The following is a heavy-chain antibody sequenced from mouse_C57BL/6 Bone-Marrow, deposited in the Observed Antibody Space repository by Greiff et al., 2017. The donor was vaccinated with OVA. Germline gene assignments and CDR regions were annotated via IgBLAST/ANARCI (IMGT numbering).Heavy chain of an antibody. D-gene: IGHD2-3*01. CDR2: IDPNSGGT. J-gene: IGHJ3*01. CDR1: GYTFTSYW. CDR3: ARRGGDGYYGAWFAY. V-gene: IGHV1-72*01. Sequence: QVQLQQPGAELVKPGASVKLSCKASGYTFTSYWMHWVKQRPGRGLEWIGRIDPNSGGTKYNEKFKSKATLTVDKPSSTAYMQLSSLTSEDSAVYSCARRGGDGYYGAWFAYWGQGTLVTVSA.